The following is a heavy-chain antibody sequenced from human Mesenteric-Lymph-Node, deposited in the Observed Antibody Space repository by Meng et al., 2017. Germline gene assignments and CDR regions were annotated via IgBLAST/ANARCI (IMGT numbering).Heavy chain of an antibody. CDR2: IYTSGST. J-gene: IGHJ3*02. CDR3: GAYYYGSGGSAWSPVYYFADI. Sequence: SETLSLTCTVSGGSISSYYWSWIRQPAGKGLEWIGRIYTSGSTNYNPSLKSRVTISVDTSKNQFSLKLSSVTAADTAVYYCGAYYYGSGGSAWSPVYYFADIWGQGTMVTVSS. D-gene: IGHD3-10*01. CDR1: GGSISSYY. V-gene: IGHV4-4*07.